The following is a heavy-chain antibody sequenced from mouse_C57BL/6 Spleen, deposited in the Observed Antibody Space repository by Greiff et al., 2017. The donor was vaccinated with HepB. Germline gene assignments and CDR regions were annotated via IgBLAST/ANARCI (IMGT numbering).Heavy chain of an antibody. Sequence: QVQLQQPGAELVRPGSSVKLSCKASGYTFTSYWMDWVKQRPGQGLEWIGNIYPSDSETHYNQKFKDKATLTVDKSSSTAYMQLSSLTSEDSAVYYCARCAYYSNYPFAYWGQGTLVTVSA. CDR2: IYPSDSET. V-gene: IGHV1-61*01. D-gene: IGHD2-5*01. CDR3: ARCAYYSNYPFAY. J-gene: IGHJ3*01. CDR1: GYTFTSYW.